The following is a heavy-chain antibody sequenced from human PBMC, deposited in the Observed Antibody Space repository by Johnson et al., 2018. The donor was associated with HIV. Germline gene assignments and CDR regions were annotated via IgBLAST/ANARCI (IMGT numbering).Heavy chain of an antibody. CDR2: ISSSGSTI. D-gene: IGHD6-25*01. V-gene: IGHV3-11*04. Sequence: VQLVESGGGVVPPGGSPRLSCVASGFTFSDYYMSWIRQAPGKGLEWVSYISSSGSTIYYADSVKGRFTISRDNAKNSLYLQMNSLRAEDTAMYYCARRIAAADDAFDIWGHGTMVTVSS. CDR3: ARRIAAADDAFDI. CDR1: GFTFSDYY. J-gene: IGHJ3*02.